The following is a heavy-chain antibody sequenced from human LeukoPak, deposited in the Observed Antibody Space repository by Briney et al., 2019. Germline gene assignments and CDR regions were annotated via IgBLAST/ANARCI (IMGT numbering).Heavy chain of an antibody. J-gene: IGHJ4*02. D-gene: IGHD5-18*01. CDR2: ISWNSGSI. CDR3: AKESRVGDTGFDY. CDR1: GFTFDDYA. Sequence: GRSLRLSCAASGFTFDDYAMHWVRQAPGKGLEWVSGISWNSGSIGYADSVKGRFTISRDNAKNSLYLQMNSLRAEDTALYYCAKESRVGDTGFDYWGQGTLVTVSS. V-gene: IGHV3-9*01.